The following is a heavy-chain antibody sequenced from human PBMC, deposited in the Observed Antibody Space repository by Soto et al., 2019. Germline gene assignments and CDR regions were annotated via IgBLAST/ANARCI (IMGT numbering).Heavy chain of an antibody. CDR3: ATALGCRSTSCTLDY. CDR1: GYTFTSYG. CDR2: ISAYNGNT. D-gene: IGHD2-2*01. J-gene: IGHJ4*02. Sequence: ASVKVSCKASGYTFTSYGISWVRQAPGQGLEWMGGISAYNGNTNYAQKLQGRVTMTTDKSTSTAYMELSSLSSQDTAVYYCATALGCRSTSCTLDYWGQGTRVTVSS. V-gene: IGHV1-18*01.